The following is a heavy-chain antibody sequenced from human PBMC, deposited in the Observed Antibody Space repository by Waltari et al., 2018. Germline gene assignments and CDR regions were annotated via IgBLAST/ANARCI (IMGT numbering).Heavy chain of an antibody. CDR1: GFTFSSYA. CDR2: ISGRVGST. V-gene: IGHV3-23*04. CDR3: AKDHIGEGVDY. Sequence: EVQLVESGGGLVQPGGSLRLSCAASGFTFSSYAMSWVRQAPGKGLEWVSAISGRVGSTDYADSVKGRFTISRDKSKNSLYLQRNSLRAEDTAVYYCAKDHIGEGVDYWGQGTLVTVSS. J-gene: IGHJ4*02. D-gene: IGHD3-10*01.